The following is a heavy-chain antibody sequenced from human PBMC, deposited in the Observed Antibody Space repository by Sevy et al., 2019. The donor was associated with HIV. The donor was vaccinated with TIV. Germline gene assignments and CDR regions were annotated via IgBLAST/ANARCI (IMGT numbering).Heavy chain of an antibody. CDR3: ARVTGYYYYYMDV. CDR2: IYYSGST. V-gene: IGHV4-59*01. D-gene: IGHD3-9*01. Sequence: SETLSLTCTVSGGSISSYYWSWIRQPPGKGLEWIGYIYYSGSTNYNPSLKSRVTISVDTSKNQFSLKLSSVTAADTAVYYCARVTGYYYYYMDVWGKGTTVTVSS. J-gene: IGHJ6*03. CDR1: GGSISSYY.